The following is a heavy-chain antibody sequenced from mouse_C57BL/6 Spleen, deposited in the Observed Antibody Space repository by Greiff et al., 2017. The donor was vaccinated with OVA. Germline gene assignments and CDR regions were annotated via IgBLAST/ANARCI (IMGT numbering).Heavy chain of an antibody. J-gene: IGHJ3*01. V-gene: IGHV5-15*01. CDR3: ARSYYGSSESAWFAY. D-gene: IGHD1-1*01. CDR2: ISNLAYSI. Sequence: EVKVVESGGGLVQPGGSLKLSCAASGFTFSDYGMAWVRQAPRKGPEWVAFISNLAYSIYYADTVTGRFTISRENAKNTLYLEMSSLRSEDTAMYYCARSYYGSSESAWFAYWGQGTLVTVSA. CDR1: GFTFSDYG.